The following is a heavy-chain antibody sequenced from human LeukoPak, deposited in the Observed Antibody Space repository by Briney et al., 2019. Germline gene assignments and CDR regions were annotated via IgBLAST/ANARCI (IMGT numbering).Heavy chain of an antibody. J-gene: IGHJ6*02. CDR1: GYTLTELS. D-gene: IGHD2-15*01. CDR3: ATKIRSGAPDYYYYYGMDV. V-gene: IGHV1-24*01. Sequence: ASVKVSCKVSGYTLTELSMHWVRQAPGKGLEWMGGFDPEDGETIYAQKFQGRVTMTEDTSTDTAYMELSSLRSEDTAVYYCATKIRSGAPDYYYYYGMDVWAKGPRSPSP. CDR2: FDPEDGET.